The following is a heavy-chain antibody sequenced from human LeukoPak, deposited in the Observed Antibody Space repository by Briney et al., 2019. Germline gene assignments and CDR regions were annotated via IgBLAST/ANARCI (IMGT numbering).Heavy chain of an antibody. J-gene: IGHJ5*02. CDR2: INHSGST. D-gene: IGHD5-18*01. CDR1: GGSFSGYY. V-gene: IGHV4-34*01. CDR3: AGGGGYTRGLDP. Sequence: PSETLSLTCAVYGGSFSGYYWSWIRQPPGKGLEWIGEINHSGSTNYNPSLKSRVTISVDTSKNQFSLKLSSVTAADTAVYYCAGGGGYTRGLDPWGQGTLVTVSS.